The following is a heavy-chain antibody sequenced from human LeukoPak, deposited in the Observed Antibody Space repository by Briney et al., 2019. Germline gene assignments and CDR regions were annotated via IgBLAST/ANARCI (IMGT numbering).Heavy chain of an antibody. CDR2: TNPSGST. V-gene: IGHV4-34*01. J-gene: IGHJ4*02. CDR3: VRGSRVYCGGDCYYY. CDR1: GGSFSVYY. D-gene: IGHD2-21*02. Sequence: SETLSLTCTVFGGSFSVYYWSWIRQPPDKGLGWIGETNPSGSTNYNPSLKTRVTISTDTSKNHFSLNLNSVTAADTGVYYCVRGSRVYCGGDCYYYWGQGTLVTVSS.